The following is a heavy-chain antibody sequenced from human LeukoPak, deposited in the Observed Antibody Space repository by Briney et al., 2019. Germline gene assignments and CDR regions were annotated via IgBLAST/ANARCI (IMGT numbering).Heavy chain of an antibody. V-gene: IGHV1-2*02. D-gene: IGHD6-13*01. Sequence: ASVKVSCKASGYTFTGYYMHWVRRAPGQGLEWMGWINPNSGGTNYAQKFQGRVTMTRDTSISTAYMELSRLRSDDTAVYYCARVERKQQLVMYYWGQGTLVTVSS. CDR2: INPNSGGT. CDR1: GYTFTGYY. J-gene: IGHJ4*02. CDR3: ARVERKQQLVMYY.